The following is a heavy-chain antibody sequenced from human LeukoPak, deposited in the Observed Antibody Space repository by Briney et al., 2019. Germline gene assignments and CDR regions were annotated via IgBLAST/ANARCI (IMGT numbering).Heavy chain of an antibody. V-gene: IGHV3-23*01. CDR3: AKVLGYSYGYTSFDY. Sequence: GRSLRLSCAASGFTFSSYAMSWVRQAPGKGLEWVSAISGSGGSTYYADSVKGRFTISRDNSKNTLYLQMNSLRAEDTAVYYCAKVLGYSYGYTSFDYWGQGTLVTVSS. CDR1: GFTFSSYA. D-gene: IGHD5-18*01. J-gene: IGHJ4*02. CDR2: ISGSGGST.